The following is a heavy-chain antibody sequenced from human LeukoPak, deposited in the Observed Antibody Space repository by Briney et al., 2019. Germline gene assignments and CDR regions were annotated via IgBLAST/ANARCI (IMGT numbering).Heavy chain of an antibody. D-gene: IGHD3-16*02. CDR2: VYTSGRT. J-gene: IGHJ4*02. V-gene: IGHV4-61*02. CDR3: ARLIGLGEVSPYFDS. Sequence: PSQTLSLTCTVSGGSISSGSYYWSWIRQPAGKGLEWIGCVYTSGRTNYNTSLNSRVTISVDTSKNQFSLKLSSVTAADTAVYYCARLIGLGEVSPYFDSWGQGRLVTVSS. CDR1: GGSISSGSYY.